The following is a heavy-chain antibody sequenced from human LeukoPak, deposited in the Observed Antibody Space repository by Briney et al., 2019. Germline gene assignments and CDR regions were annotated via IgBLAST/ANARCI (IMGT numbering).Heavy chain of an antibody. J-gene: IGHJ4*02. CDR1: GFTFSSYS. V-gene: IGHV3-48*04. CDR2: ISSSSRTI. D-gene: IGHD5-24*01. CDR3: ARGMATLDY. Sequence: RGSLRLSCAASGFTFSSYSMNWVRQAPGKGLEWVSYISSSSRTIYYADSVKGRFTISRDNAKNSLYLQMNSLRAEDTAVYYCARGMATLDYWGQGTLVTVSS.